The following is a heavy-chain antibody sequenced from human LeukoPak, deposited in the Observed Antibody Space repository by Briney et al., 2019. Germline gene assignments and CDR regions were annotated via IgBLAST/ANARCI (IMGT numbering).Heavy chain of an antibody. CDR3: ARGITGAGFGELFPVDY. CDR1: GGSISSGGYY. Sequence: SQTLSLTCTVSGGSISSGGYYWSCIPQHPGKGLEGIGYIYYSGSTYYNPSLKSRVTISVDTSKNQFSLKLSSVTAADTAVYYCARGITGAGFGELFPVDYWGQGTLVTVSS. J-gene: IGHJ4*02. D-gene: IGHD3-10*01. V-gene: IGHV4-31*03. CDR2: IYYSGST.